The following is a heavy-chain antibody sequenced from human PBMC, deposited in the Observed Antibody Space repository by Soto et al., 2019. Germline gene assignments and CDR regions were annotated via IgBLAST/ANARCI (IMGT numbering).Heavy chain of an antibody. D-gene: IGHD1-26*01. CDR2: TFWNDER. J-gene: IGHJ4*02. Sequence: QVTLKESGPVLVKPTETLTLTCSVSGFSLSKARMGVSWIRQPPGKALEWLAHTFWNDERSYNTSLKSRLTISRDTSKSQVVLTMTNVDPVDTGTYFCARALREGLPIYYFDSWGQGTLVTVSS. V-gene: IGHV2-26*01. CDR3: ARALREGLPIYYFDS. CDR1: GFSLSKARMG.